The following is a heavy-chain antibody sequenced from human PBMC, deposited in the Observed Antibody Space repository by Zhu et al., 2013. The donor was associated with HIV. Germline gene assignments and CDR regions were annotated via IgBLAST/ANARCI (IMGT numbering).Heavy chain of an antibody. J-gene: IGHJ6*02. CDR2: ISSSGSTI. CDR3: AGEWMPQYYGMDV. D-gene: IGHD5-12*01. Sequence: EVQLVESGGGLVQPGGSLRLSCAASGFTFSSYEMNWVRQAPGKGLEWVSYISSSGSTIYYADSVKGRFTISRDNAKNSLYLQMNSLRAEDTAVYHCAGEWMPQYYGMDVWGQGTTVTVSS. V-gene: IGHV3-48*03. CDR1: GFTFSSYE.